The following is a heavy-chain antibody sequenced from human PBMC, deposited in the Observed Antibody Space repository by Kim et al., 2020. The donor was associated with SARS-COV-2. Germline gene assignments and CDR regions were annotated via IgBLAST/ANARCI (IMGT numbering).Heavy chain of an antibody. J-gene: IGHJ3*02. D-gene: IGHD3-22*01. CDR3: AKDGDYYDSSGYVDAFDI. V-gene: IGHV3-30*02. Sequence: KGRFNIPRDNSKNTLYLQMNSLRAEDTAVYYCAKDGDYYDSSGYVDAFDIWGQGTMVTVSS.